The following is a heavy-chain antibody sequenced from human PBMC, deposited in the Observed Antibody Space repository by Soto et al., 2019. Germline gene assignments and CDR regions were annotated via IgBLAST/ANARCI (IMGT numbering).Heavy chain of an antibody. J-gene: IGHJ5*02. CDR3: ARGEQASPGYCSSTSCYVYWFDP. CDR2: IKEDETEK. V-gene: IGHV3-7*01. CDR1: GFTFSSYW. Sequence: GGSLRLSCAASGFTFSSYWMSWVRQAPGKGLEWVANIKEDETEKYYVDSVRGRFTISRDNAKNSLYLQMNSLRVEDTAVYYCARGEQASPGYCSSTSCYVYWFDPWVQGTLVTVSS. D-gene: IGHD2-2*01.